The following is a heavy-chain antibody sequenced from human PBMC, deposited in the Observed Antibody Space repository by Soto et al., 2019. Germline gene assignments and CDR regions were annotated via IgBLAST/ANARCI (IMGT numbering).Heavy chain of an antibody. J-gene: IGHJ4*02. Sequence: EVQLVESGGGLVQPGRSLRLSCAASGFTFDDYAMHWVRQAPGKGLEWVSGISWNSGSIGYADSVKGRFTISRDNAKNSLYLQMNSLRAEDTALYYCAKGTAVAVDYFDYWGQGTLVTVSS. D-gene: IGHD6-19*01. CDR2: ISWNSGSI. V-gene: IGHV3-9*01. CDR3: AKGTAVAVDYFDY. CDR1: GFTFDDYA.